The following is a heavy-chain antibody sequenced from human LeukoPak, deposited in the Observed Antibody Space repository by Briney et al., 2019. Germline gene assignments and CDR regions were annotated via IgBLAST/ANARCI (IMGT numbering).Heavy chain of an antibody. J-gene: IGHJ4*02. Sequence: SETLSLTCTVSGGSISSSSYYWGWIRQPPGKGLEWIGSIYYSGSTYYNPSLKSRVTISVDTSKNQFSLKLSSVTAADTAVYYWAGYDSSLRSFDYWGQGTLVTVSS. CDR3: AGYDSSLRSFDY. CDR1: GGSISSSSYY. D-gene: IGHD3-22*01. V-gene: IGHV4-39*01. CDR2: IYYSGST.